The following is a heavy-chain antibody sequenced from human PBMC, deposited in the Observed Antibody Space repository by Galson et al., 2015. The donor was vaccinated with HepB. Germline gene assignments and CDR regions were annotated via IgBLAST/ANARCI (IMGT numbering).Heavy chain of an antibody. V-gene: IGHV3-7*03. J-gene: IGHJ4*02. CDR3: ARDALELNRGLDY. D-gene: IGHD1-7*01. Sequence: SLRLSCAASGFTFSSYWMSWVRQAPGKGLEWVANIKQDGSEKYYVDSVKGRFTISRDNAKNSLYLQMNSLRAEDTAVYYCARDALELNRGLDYWGQGTLVTVSS. CDR2: IKQDGSEK. CDR1: GFTFSSYW.